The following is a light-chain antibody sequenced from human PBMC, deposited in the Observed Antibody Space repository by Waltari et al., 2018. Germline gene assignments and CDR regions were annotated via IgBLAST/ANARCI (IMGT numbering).Light chain of an antibody. J-gene: IGLJ3*02. CDR1: NSDVGNYNF. V-gene: IGLV2-11*01. CDR2: DLN. CDR3: CSHAGSYTWV. Sequence: QSALTQPRPVSGSPGQSVTISSTGTNSDVGNYNFVSWYQQPPGKAPKLLIYDLNTRPEGVPDLFAGSKSCNTASLTISGLQAEDEGYYYCCSHAGSYTWVFGGGTKVTVL.